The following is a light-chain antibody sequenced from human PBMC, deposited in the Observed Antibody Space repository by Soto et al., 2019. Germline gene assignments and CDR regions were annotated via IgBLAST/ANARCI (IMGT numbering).Light chain of an antibody. Sequence: QSVLTQPPSVSGAPGQRVTISCTGSSSNIGAGYEVHWYQQLPGTAPKLLIYGDTNRPSGVPDRFSGSKSGTSASLPITRLQAETEGESYCPSYDNSLSAHVVFGGGTKLTVL. CDR1: SSNIGAGYE. V-gene: IGLV1-40*01. CDR3: PSYDNSLSAHVV. J-gene: IGLJ2*01. CDR2: GDT.